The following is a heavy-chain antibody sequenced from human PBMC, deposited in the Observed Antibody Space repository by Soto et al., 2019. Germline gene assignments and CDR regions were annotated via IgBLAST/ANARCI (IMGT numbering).Heavy chain of an antibody. CDR2: IIPIFGKV. CDR1: GGTFRTYA. V-gene: IGHV1-69*12. Sequence: QVQLLQSGAEVKKPGSSVRVSCEASGGTFRTYAISWVRQAPGQGLEWMGEIIPIFGKVNYAQKFQGRVTITADESTTTFXXXLRSLTXXXTAVYXCXKGAVAGTPTSYYYYGMDVWGQGTTVTVS. D-gene: IGHD6-19*01. J-gene: IGHJ6*02. CDR3: XKGAVAGTPTSYYYYGMDV.